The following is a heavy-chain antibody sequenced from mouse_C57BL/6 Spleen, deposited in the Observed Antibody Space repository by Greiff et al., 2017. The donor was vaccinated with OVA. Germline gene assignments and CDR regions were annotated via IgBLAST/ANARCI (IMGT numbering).Heavy chain of an antibody. CDR1: GYTFTSYW. V-gene: IGHV1-52*01. J-gene: IGHJ2*01. D-gene: IGHD1-1*01. CDR3: ARSPDYGSSAYYFDY. CDR2: IDPSDSET. Sequence: QVHVKQSGAELVRPGSSVKLSCKASGYTFTSYWMHWVKQRPIQGLEWIGNIDPSDSETHYNQKFKDKATLTVDKSSSTAYMQLSSLTSEDSAVYYCARSPDYGSSAYYFDYWGQGTTLTVSS.